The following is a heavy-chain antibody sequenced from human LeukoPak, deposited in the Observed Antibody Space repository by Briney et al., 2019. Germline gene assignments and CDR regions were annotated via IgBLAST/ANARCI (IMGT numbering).Heavy chain of an antibody. CDR3: ARAGRGYSYGYSDY. V-gene: IGHV1-18*01. CDR2: ISAYNGNT. CDR1: GYTFINYG. J-gene: IGHJ4*02. D-gene: IGHD5-18*01. Sequence: ASVKVSCKASGYTFINYGVSWVRQAPGQGLEWMGWISAYNGNTNYAQKLQGRVTMTTDTSTSTAYMELRSLRSDDTAVYYCARAGRGYSYGYSDYWGQGTLVTVSS.